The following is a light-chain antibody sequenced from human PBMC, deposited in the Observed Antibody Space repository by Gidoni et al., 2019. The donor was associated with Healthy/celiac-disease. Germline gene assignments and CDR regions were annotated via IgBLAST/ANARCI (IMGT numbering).Light chain of an antibody. CDR3: QAWDSSSYV. Sequence: SSELPQPPSVSVSPGQTASITCSGDKLGDKYACWYQQKTGQSPVLVIYQDSKRPSGIPERFSGSNSGNTATLTISGTQAMDEADYYCQAWDSSSYVFGTGTKVTVL. J-gene: IGLJ1*01. CDR2: QDS. V-gene: IGLV3-1*01. CDR1: KLGDKY.